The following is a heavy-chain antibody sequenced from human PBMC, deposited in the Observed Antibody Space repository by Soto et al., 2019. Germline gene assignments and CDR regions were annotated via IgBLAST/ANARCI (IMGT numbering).Heavy chain of an antibody. D-gene: IGHD3-22*01. J-gene: IGHJ3*01. CDR1: GFTFSNYD. CDR2: ISSDASNK. Sequence: QVQLVQSGGGVVQPGRSLTLSCAASGFTFSNYDMHWVRQAPGKGLEWVAVISSDASNKYYAASVKGRFTISRDSSRNTVYVQMNSLRAEDTAVYYFAKALSMIVAKSFDVWGQGTMVTVSS. CDR3: AKALSMIVAKSFDV. V-gene: IGHV3-30*18.